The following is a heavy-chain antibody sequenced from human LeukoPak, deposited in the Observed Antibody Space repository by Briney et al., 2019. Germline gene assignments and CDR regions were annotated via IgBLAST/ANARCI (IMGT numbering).Heavy chain of an antibody. D-gene: IGHD2-15*01. Sequence: SETLSLTCTVPGGSISSYYWNWIRLPPAKGLEWIGYIYSSGSTIYNPSLKSRVTISIDTSRNQFSLRLSSVTAADTAVYYCARDHCSGGSCYPGWFDPWGQGTLVTVSS. V-gene: IGHV4-59*01. CDR3: ARDHCSGGSCYPGWFDP. CDR2: IYSSGST. CDR1: GGSISSYY. J-gene: IGHJ5*02.